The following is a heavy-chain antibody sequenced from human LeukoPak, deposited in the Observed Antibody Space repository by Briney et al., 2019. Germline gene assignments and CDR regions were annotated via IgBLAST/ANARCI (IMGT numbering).Heavy chain of an antibody. Sequence: PGGSLRLSCAASGFTLSSYWMHWVRQAPGKGLVWVSRINSDGSSTSYADSVKGRFTISRDNSKNTLYLQMNSLRAEDTAVYYCAKDLYSSSWYYFDYWGQGTLVTVSS. CDR3: AKDLYSSSWYYFDY. D-gene: IGHD6-13*01. CDR2: INSDGSST. CDR1: GFTLSSYW. J-gene: IGHJ4*02. V-gene: IGHV3-74*01.